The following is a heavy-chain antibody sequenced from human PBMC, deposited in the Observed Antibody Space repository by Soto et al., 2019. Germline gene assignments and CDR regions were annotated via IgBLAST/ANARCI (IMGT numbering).Heavy chain of an antibody. CDR1: GCTFSSYA. D-gene: IGHD3-22*01. J-gene: IGHJ5*02. CDR2: IIPIFGTA. V-gene: IGHV1-69*05. CDR3: ASFGSYDSSGA. Sequence: ASVKVSCKASGCTFSSYAISWVRQAPGQGLEWMGGIIPIFGTANYADSVKGRFTISRDNSKNTLYLQMNSLRAEDTAVYYCASFGSYDSSGAWGQGTLVTVS.